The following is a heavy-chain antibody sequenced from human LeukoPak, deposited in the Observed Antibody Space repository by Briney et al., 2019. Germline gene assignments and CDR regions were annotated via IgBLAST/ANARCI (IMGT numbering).Heavy chain of an antibody. CDR3: ARESSAVAHTMMRDWLDP. Sequence: PSETLSLTCDVSGYSINFGHLWGWIRQPPGKGLEWIASINHSGRTYYTPPLKSRVTISVETLKNQFSLKETSVTAEDAAMYFCARESSAVAHTMMRDWLDPWGQGTLVTVSS. V-gene: IGHV4-38-2*02. CDR2: INHSGRT. J-gene: IGHJ5*02. CDR1: GYSINFGHL. D-gene: IGHD3-22*01.